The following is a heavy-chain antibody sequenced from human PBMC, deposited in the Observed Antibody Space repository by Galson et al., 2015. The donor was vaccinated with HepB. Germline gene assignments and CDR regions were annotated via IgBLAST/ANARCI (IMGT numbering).Heavy chain of an antibody. J-gene: IGHJ4*02. CDR3: AKDRSREDIVATGLDY. CDR2: ISYDGSNK. D-gene: IGHD5-12*01. Sequence: SLRLSCAASGFTFSSYGMHWVRQAPGKGLEWVAVISYDGSNKYYADSVKGRFTISRDNSKNTLYLQMNSLRAEDTAVYYCAKDRSREDIVATGLDYWGQGTLVTVSS. V-gene: IGHV3-30*18. CDR1: GFTFSSYG.